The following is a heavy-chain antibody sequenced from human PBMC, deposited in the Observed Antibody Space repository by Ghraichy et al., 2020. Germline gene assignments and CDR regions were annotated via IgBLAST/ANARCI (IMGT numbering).Heavy chain of an antibody. J-gene: IGHJ4*02. Sequence: GESLNISCAASGFTFSRQYMTWIRQAPGKGLEWVAYISPSGGNILYADSVKGRFSVSRDNANNALYLQMEGLRPDDTAVYYCAGNDFVRAGIGYWGQGTLVTVSS. CDR2: ISPSGGNI. CDR3: AGNDFVRAGIGY. CDR1: GFTFSRQY. V-gene: IGHV3-11*01. D-gene: IGHD3/OR15-3a*01.